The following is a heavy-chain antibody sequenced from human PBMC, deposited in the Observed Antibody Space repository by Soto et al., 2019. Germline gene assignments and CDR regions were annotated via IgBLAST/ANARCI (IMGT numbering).Heavy chain of an antibody. Sequence: SETLSLTCAVSGYSISSGYYWGWIRQPPGKGLEWIGSIYHSGSTYYNPSLKSRVTISVDTSKNQFSLKLSSVTAADTAVYYCASGGYDILTGYYIAFDYWGQGTLVTVSS. D-gene: IGHD3-9*01. CDR2: IYHSGST. CDR1: GYSISSGYY. CDR3: ASGGYDILTGYYIAFDY. V-gene: IGHV4-38-2*01. J-gene: IGHJ4*02.